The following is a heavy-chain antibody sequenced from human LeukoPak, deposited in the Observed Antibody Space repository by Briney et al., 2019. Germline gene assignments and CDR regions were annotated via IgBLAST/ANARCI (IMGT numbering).Heavy chain of an antibody. Sequence: SVKVSCKASGYTFTAYYLHWVRQAPGQGLEWMGYIYPKSSDTNYAQNFQGRVTMTMDTSISTVYVELSRLTSDDTAVYYCARDEAAAKTNALDIWGQGTKVTVSS. CDR2: IYPKSSDT. J-gene: IGHJ3*02. CDR3: ARDEAAAKTNALDI. V-gene: IGHV1-2*02. CDR1: GYTFTAYY. D-gene: IGHD6-13*01.